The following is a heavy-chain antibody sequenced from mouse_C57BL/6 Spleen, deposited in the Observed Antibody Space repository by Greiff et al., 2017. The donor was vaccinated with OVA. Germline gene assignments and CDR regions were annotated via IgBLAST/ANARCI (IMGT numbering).Heavy chain of an antibody. CDR2: ISDGGSYT. CDR1: GFTFSSYA. CDR3: ARAHYGSSPYYYAMDY. D-gene: IGHD1-1*01. V-gene: IGHV5-4*01. J-gene: IGHJ4*01. Sequence: VQLMESGGGLVKPGGSLKLSCAASGFTFSSYAMHWVRQTPEKRLEWVATISDGGSYTYYPDNVKGRFTISRENAKNNLYLHMSRLTSESTAMYYGARAHYGSSPYYYAMDYWGQGTSLTVSS.